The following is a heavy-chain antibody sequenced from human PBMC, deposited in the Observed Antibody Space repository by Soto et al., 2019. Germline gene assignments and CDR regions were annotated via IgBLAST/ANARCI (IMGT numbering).Heavy chain of an antibody. CDR3: ATGGGNSAYYYSYYLDV. CDR2: FDPEDGET. V-gene: IGHV1-24*01. J-gene: IGHJ6*03. Sequence: ASVKVSCKVSGYTLTELSMHWVRQAPGKGLEWMGGFDPEDGETIYAQKFQGRVTMTEDTSTDTAYMELSSLRSEDTAVYYCATGGGNSAYYYSYYLDVWGKGTTVTFSS. CDR1: GYTLTELS. D-gene: IGHD2-21*02.